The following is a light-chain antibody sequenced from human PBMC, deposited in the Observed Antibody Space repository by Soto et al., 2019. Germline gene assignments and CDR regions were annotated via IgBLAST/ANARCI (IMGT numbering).Light chain of an antibody. Sequence: DIQMTQSPSTLSASVGDRVTITCRARQSISSWLDWYQQKPGEAPNLLIYKASSFESGVPSRFSGSGSGTEFTLTISSLQPDDFATYYCQQYKSSSHTFGQGTKLEI. CDR2: KAS. V-gene: IGKV1-5*03. J-gene: IGKJ2*01. CDR3: QQYKSSSHT. CDR1: QSISSW.